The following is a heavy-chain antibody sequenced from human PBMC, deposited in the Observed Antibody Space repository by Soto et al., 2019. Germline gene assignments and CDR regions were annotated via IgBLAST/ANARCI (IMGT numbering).Heavy chain of an antibody. V-gene: IGHV3-53*01. Sequence: EVQLVESGGGLIQPGGSLRLSCAVSGFTVSNNYMSWVRQAPGKGLEGVSVIYSGGYTAYGDSVKGRFTISRDNSKNTLYLKMNSLGPADPPVFYWGPNRGGGYWGQGTLVTVSS. CDR1: GFTVSNNY. D-gene: IGHD3-10*01. CDR2: IYSGGYT. CDR3: GPNRGGGY. J-gene: IGHJ4*02.